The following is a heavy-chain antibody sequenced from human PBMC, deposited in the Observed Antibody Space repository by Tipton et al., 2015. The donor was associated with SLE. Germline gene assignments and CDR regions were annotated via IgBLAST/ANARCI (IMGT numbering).Heavy chain of an antibody. Sequence: TLSLTCTVSGVSINSHYWAWIRQPPGKGLEWIGYIYDSGTTNYNPSLKSRVTISVDTSKNQFSLKMRFVTAADTAVYYCARTYYDVLTGYSYFDYWGQGTLVTVSS. CDR2: IYDSGTT. D-gene: IGHD3-9*01. CDR1: GVSINSHY. V-gene: IGHV4-59*11. CDR3: ARTYYDVLTGYSYFDY. J-gene: IGHJ4*02.